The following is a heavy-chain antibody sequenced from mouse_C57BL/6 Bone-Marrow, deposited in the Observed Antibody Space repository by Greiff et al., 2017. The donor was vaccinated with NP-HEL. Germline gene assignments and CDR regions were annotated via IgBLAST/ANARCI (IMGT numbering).Heavy chain of an antibody. Sequence: VQLQQSGAELVRPGASVKLSCTASGFNIKDYFMHWVKQRPEQGLEWIGRIDPEDGDTEYAPKFQGKATMTADTSSNTAYLQLSSLTAEDTAVDYCTRGLGAWFAYWGQGTLVTVSA. J-gene: IGHJ3*01. CDR3: TRGLGAWFAY. V-gene: IGHV14-1*01. CDR2: IDPEDGDT. CDR1: GFNIKDYF. D-gene: IGHD2-4*01.